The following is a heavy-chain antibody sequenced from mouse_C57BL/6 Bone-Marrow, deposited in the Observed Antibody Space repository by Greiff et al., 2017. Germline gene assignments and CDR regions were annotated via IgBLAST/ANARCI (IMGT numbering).Heavy chain of an antibody. Sequence: QVQLQQSGAELAKPGASVKLSCKASGYTITRYWMHWVKQRPGQGLEWIGYINPSSGYTKYNQKFKDKATLTADTSSSTAYMQLSSLTYEDSAVYYCARSYSSKDVYWYFDVWGTGTTVTVSS. CDR2: INPSSGYT. V-gene: IGHV1-7*01. J-gene: IGHJ1*03. CDR3: ARSYSSKDVYWYFDV. D-gene: IGHD2-5*01. CDR1: GYTITRYW.